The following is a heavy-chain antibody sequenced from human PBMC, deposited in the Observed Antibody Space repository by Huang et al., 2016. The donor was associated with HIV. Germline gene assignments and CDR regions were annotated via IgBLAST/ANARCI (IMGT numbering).Heavy chain of an antibody. CDR2: IYYNGNT. CDR1: GGSISGYY. CDR3: ARAPGYSSGWWDY. J-gene: IGHJ4*02. V-gene: IGHV4-59*01. D-gene: IGHD6-19*01. Sequence: QVQLQESGPGLVKPSETLSLTCTVSGGSISGYYWSWLRQSPGKGLEWIGYIYYNGNTNYNPSLRSRVTISVDTYKNQFSLKVNFVTAADTAVYYCARAPGYSSGWWDYWGQGTLVTVSS.